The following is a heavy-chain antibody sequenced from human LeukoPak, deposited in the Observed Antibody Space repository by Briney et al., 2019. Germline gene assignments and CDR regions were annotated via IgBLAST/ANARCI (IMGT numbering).Heavy chain of an antibody. CDR1: GGSISSYY. CDR2: IYYSGST. CDR3: ARGVRGYSYGATQGDYYYYYMDV. V-gene: IGHV4-59*01. J-gene: IGHJ6*03. Sequence: KPSETLSLTCTVSGGSISSYYWSWIRQPPGKGLEWIGYIYYSGSTNYNPSHKSRVTISVDTSKNQFSLKLSSVTAADTAVYYCARGVRGYSYGATQGDYYYYYMDVWGKGTTVTVSS. D-gene: IGHD5-18*01.